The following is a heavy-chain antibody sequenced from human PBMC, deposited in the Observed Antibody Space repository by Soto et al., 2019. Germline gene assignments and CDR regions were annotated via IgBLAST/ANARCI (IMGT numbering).Heavy chain of an antibody. Sequence: PGGSLRLSCAASGFTFGNYEMNWVRQAPGKGLEWVSYISSSASSIYYANSVKGRFTFSRDNAKNSLYLQMNSLTAEDTAVYCCARVPTYYSPYYSYAMDVWGQGTTVTVSS. CDR3: ARVPTYYSPYYSYAMDV. D-gene: IGHD3-10*01. J-gene: IGHJ6*02. V-gene: IGHV3-48*03. CDR2: ISSSASSI. CDR1: GFTFGNYE.